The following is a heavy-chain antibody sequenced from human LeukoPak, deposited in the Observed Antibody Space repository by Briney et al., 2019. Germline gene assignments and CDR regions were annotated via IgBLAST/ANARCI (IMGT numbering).Heavy chain of an antibody. CDR2: IYPGDSDT. Sequence: GKSLKISCKGSGYSFTSYWIGWVRQMPGKGLEWMGIIYPGDSDTRYSPSFQGQVTISADKSISTAYLQWSSLKASDTAMYYCARQRGTVSDGGYFDYWGQGTLVTVSS. CDR1: GYSFTSYW. D-gene: IGHD3-16*01. V-gene: IGHV5-51*01. J-gene: IGHJ4*02. CDR3: ARQRGTVSDGGYFDY.